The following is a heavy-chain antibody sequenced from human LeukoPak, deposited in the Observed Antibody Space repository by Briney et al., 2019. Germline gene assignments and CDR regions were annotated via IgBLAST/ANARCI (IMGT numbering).Heavy chain of an antibody. D-gene: IGHD3-10*02. CDR2: INWSSGTI. Sequence: GGSLRLSCSASGFTFDDYAMHWVRQAPGKGLEWVSGINWSSGTIAYADSVKGRFTIPRDNAKNSLYLQMDSLRVEDTALYYCTKDIRMLDYWGQGILVTVSS. CDR3: TKDIRMLDY. CDR1: GFTFDDYA. J-gene: IGHJ4*02. V-gene: IGHV3-9*01.